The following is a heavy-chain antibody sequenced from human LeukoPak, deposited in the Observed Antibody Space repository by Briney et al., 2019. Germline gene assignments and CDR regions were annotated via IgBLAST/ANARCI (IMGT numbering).Heavy chain of an antibody. CDR1: GYSFTSYW. D-gene: IGHD3-10*01. Sequence: GESLKISCKGSGYSFTSYWIGWVRQLPGKGLEWMGIIYPGDSDTRYSPSFQGQVTISADKSISTAYLQWTSLKASDTAMYYCGILGSEFYYHYYDMDVWGKGTTVTISS. V-gene: IGHV5-51*01. CDR3: GILGSEFYYHYYDMDV. J-gene: IGHJ6*03. CDR2: IYPGDSDT.